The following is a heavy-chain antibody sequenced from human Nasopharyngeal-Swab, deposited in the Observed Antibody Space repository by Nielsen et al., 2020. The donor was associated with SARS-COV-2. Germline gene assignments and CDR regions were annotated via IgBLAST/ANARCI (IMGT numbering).Heavy chain of an antibody. D-gene: IGHD3-9*01. CDR1: GYTFTSYD. J-gene: IGHJ6*02. CDR2: IIPIFGTA. Sequence: SVKVSCKASGYTFTSYDINWVRQAPGQELEWMGGIIPIFGTANYAQKFQGRVTITADESTSTAYMELSSLRSEDTAVYYCARDLYYDILTGYYTYYYGMDVWGQGTTVTVSS. V-gene: IGHV1-69*13. CDR3: ARDLYYDILTGYYTYYYGMDV.